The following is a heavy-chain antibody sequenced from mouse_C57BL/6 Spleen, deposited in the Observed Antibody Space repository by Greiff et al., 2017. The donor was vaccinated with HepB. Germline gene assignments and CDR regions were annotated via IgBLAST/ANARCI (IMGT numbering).Heavy chain of an antibody. CDR3: APHDYGSSFFAY. J-gene: IGHJ3*01. CDR1: GYAFSSSW. CDR2: IYPGDGDT. V-gene: IGHV1-82*01. D-gene: IGHD1-1*01. Sequence: VQLQQSGPELVKPGASVKISCKASGYAFSSSWMNWVKQRPGKGLEWIGRIYPGDGDTNYNGKFKGKATLTADKSSSTAYMQLSSLTSEDSAVYFCAPHDYGSSFFAYWGQGTLVTVSA.